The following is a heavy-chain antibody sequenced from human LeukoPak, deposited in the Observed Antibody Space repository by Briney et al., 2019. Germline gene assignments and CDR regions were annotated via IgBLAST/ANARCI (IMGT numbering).Heavy chain of an antibody. CDR3: VGWDYNWGSQY. Sequence: GGSLRLSCAASAFTFSNYEMIWVRQAPGKGLEWVSYISSSGSSINYADSVKGRFTISRDNAKNSLYLQMHSLRAEDTGVYYCVGWDYNWGSQYWGQGTLVTVSS. CDR1: AFTFSNYE. CDR2: ISSSGSSI. J-gene: IGHJ4*02. D-gene: IGHD1-1*01. V-gene: IGHV3-48*03.